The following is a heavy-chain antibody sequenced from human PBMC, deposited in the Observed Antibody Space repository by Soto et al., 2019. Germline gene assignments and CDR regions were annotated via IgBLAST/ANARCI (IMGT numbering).Heavy chain of an antibody. CDR3: STGVHDYGDY. J-gene: IGHJ4*02. CDR1: GFTFSDYY. CDR2: ISSSSSYT. V-gene: IGHV3-11*03. D-gene: IGHD2-2*01. Sequence: GGSLRLSCAASGFTFSDYYMSWIRQAPGKGLEWVSYISSSSSYTNYADSVKGRFTISRDNAKNSLYLQMNSLRAEDTAVYYCSTGVHDYGDYWGQGTLVTVSS.